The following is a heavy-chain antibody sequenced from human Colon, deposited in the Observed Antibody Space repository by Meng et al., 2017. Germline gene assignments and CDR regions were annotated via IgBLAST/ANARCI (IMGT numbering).Heavy chain of an antibody. CDR3: ARDPHRGV. J-gene: IGHJ6*01. CDR2: IYYSGGT. CDR1: GGSISSSSYY. V-gene: IGHV4-39*07. Sequence: SETLSLTCTVSGGSISSSSYYWGWIRQPPGKGLEWIGSIYYSGGTYYNPSLKSRVTISVDTSKNQFSLKLSSVTAADTAVYYCARDPHRGVWGQGNTVTVSS.